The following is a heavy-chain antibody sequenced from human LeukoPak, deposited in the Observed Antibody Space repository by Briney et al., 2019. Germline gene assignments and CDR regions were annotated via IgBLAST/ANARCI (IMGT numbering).Heavy chain of an antibody. V-gene: IGHV4-34*01. Sequence: SETLSLTCAVYSGSFSGYYWSWIRQPPGKGLEWIGEINHSGSTNYNPSLKSRVTISVDTSKNQFSLKLSSVTAADTAVYYCARGGWPNWFDPWGQGTLVTVSS. D-gene: IGHD2-15*01. J-gene: IGHJ5*02. CDR1: SGSFSGYY. CDR3: ARGGWPNWFDP. CDR2: INHSGST.